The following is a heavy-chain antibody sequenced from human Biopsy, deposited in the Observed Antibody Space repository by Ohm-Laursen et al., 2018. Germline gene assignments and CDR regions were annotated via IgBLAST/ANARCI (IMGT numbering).Heavy chain of an antibody. V-gene: IGHV3-23*01. CDR1: GFTFSSYG. Sequence: GSLRLSCAASGFTFSSYGMSWVRQAPGKGLEWVSVLSGSGGTTYYADSVKGRFTISRGNSKNTLYLQMNSLTAEDTAVYYCAKTFHGSSFLYDYWGQGTLVTVSS. CDR2: LSGSGGTT. J-gene: IGHJ4*02. D-gene: IGHD2-15*01. CDR3: AKTFHGSSFLYDY.